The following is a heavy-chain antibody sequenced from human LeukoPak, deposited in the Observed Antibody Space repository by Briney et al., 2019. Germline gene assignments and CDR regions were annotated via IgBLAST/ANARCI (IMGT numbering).Heavy chain of an antibody. CDR3: ARGGLYYDILTGFDS. Sequence: SETLSLTCTVSGGSISPNYWSWIRRPPGKGLEWIGYIYYSGSTRYNPSLKSRVTISVDTSKNQFSLKSNSVTAADTAVYYCARGGLYYDILTGFDSWGQGTLVTVSS. J-gene: IGHJ4*02. CDR1: GGSISPNY. D-gene: IGHD3-9*01. V-gene: IGHV4-59*01. CDR2: IYYSGST.